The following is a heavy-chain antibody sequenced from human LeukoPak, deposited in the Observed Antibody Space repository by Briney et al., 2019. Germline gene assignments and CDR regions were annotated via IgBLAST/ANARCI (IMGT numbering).Heavy chain of an antibody. CDR3: ARQSAAAAQSDY. CDR1: GGSISSGGYY. Sequence: PSETLSLTCTVSGGSISSGGYYWSWIRQHPGKGLEWIGYIYYSGSTYYNPSLKSRVTISVDTSKNQFSLKLSSVTAADTAVYYCARQSAAAAQSDYWGREPWSPSPQ. CDR2: IYYSGST. V-gene: IGHV4-31*03. D-gene: IGHD6-13*01. J-gene: IGHJ4*02.